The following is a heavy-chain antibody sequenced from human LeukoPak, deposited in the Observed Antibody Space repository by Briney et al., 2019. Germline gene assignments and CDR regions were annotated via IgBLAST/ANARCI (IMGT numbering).Heavy chain of an antibody. CDR3: ARVGPAAMWWWFDP. J-gene: IGHJ5*02. D-gene: IGHD2-2*01. CDR2: INHSGST. Sequence: GSLRLSCTASGFTFSNFWMGWVRQPPGKGLEWIGEINHSGSTNYNPSLKSRVTISVDTSKNQFSLKLSSVTAADTAVYYCARVGPAAMWWWFDPWGQGTLVTVSS. CDR1: GFTFSNFW. V-gene: IGHV4-34*01.